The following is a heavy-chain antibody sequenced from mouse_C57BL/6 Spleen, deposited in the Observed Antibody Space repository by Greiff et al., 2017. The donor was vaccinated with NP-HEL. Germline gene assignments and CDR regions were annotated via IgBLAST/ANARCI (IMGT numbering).Heavy chain of an antibody. CDR1: GYTFTSYW. D-gene: IGHD4-1*01. CDR3: ARWGANWDLDY. Sequence: QVQLQQPGAELVKPGASVKMSCKASGYTFTSYWITWVKQRPGQGLEWIGDIYPGSGSTNYNEKFKSKATLTVDTASSTAYMQLSSLTSEDSAVYYCARWGANWDLDYWGQGTTLTVSS. J-gene: IGHJ2*01. V-gene: IGHV1-55*01. CDR2: IYPGSGST.